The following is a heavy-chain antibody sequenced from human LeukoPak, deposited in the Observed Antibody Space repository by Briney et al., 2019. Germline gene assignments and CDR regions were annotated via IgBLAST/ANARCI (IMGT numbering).Heavy chain of an antibody. V-gene: IGHV1-2*02. D-gene: IGHD5-12*01. J-gene: IGHJ6*03. CDR3: ARDRDIVATLAPPYDYMDV. Sequence: GASVKVSCKASGYTFTSYYMHWVRQAPGQGLEWMGWINPNSGGTNYAQKFQGRVTMTRDTSISTAYMELSRLRSDDTAVYYRARDRDIVATLAPPYDYMDVWGQGTTVTISS. CDR2: INPNSGGT. CDR1: GYTFTSYY.